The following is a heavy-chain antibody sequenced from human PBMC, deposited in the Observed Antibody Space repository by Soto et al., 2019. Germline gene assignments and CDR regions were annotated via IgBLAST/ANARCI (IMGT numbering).Heavy chain of an antibody. CDR1: GYRFSSYG. CDR2: ISGDNGDT. D-gene: IGHD6-19*01. J-gene: IGHJ3*01. CDR3: ARDDATSSSPRALDF. Sequence: QVPLVQSGPEVKKPGASVKVSCKASGYRFSSYGIMWVRQAPGQGLERMGWISGDNGDTNYVQRAQGRVTMTIDKSTSTAYLELRSLRSDDTAVYYCARDDATSSSPRALDFWGQGTMVNVSS. V-gene: IGHV1-18*01.